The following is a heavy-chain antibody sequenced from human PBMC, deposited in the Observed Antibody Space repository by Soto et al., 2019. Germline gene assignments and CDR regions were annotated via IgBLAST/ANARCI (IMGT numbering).Heavy chain of an antibody. Sequence: PGESLKISCKGSGYSFTTYGISWVRQAPGQGLEWMGWISSYNGKTNYAQKHQGRLTMTTDTSTSTVYMELRSLTSDDTAVYYCARDTPHRRDSSEIDPWGQGTLVTVSS. CDR1: GYSFTTYG. CDR2: ISSYNGKT. J-gene: IGHJ5*02. V-gene: IGHV1-18*01. CDR3: ARDTPHRRDSSEIDP. D-gene: IGHD3-22*01.